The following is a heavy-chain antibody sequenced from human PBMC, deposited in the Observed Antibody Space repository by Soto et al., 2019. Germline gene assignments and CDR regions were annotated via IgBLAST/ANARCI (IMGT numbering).Heavy chain of an antibody. D-gene: IGHD1-26*01. Sequence: GESLKISCKGSGYSFTSYWIGWVRQMPGKGLEWKGIIYPGDSDTRYSPSFQGQVTISADNSISTAYLQWSSLKASDTAMYYCARRGSGSYSDYYYYGMDVWGQGTTVTVSS. CDR1: GYSFTSYW. CDR3: ARRGSGSYSDYYYYGMDV. J-gene: IGHJ6*02. V-gene: IGHV5-51*01. CDR2: IYPGDSDT.